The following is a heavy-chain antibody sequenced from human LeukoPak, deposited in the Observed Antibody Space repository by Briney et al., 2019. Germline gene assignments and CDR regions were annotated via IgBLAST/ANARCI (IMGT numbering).Heavy chain of an antibody. CDR1: GGPISSSSYY. CDR2: IYYSGST. D-gene: IGHD2-2*01. J-gene: IGHJ3*02. V-gene: IGHV4-39*07. Sequence: PSETRSLTCTVSGGPISSSSYYWGWIRQPPGKGLEWIGSIYYSGSTYYNPSLKSRVTISVDTSKNQFSLKLSSVAAADTAVYYCARLEGGDIVVVPAAPTTEGNDAFDIWGQGTMVTVSS. CDR3: ARLEGGDIVVVPAAPTTEGNDAFDI.